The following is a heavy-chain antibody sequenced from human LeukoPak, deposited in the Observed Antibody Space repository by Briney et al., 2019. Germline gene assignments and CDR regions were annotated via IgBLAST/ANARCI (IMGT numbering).Heavy chain of an antibody. CDR2: LFPGDSDT. Sequence: GESLKISCKASGYTFTNYWIGWVRQTPEKGLEWMGILFPGDSDTRYSPSLEGQVTISVDTSINTAYLQWDSLKASDTAMYYCARRGPIAAVGYYFDYWGQGTLVTVSS. J-gene: IGHJ4*02. CDR3: ARRGPIAAVGYYFDY. D-gene: IGHD6-13*01. V-gene: IGHV5-51*01. CDR1: GYTFTNYW.